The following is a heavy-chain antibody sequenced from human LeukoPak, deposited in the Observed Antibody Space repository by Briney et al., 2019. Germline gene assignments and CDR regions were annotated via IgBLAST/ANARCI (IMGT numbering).Heavy chain of an antibody. D-gene: IGHD1-26*01. CDR1: GFTVSSNY. CDR3: ARSPRIVGAADLYYFDY. V-gene: IGHV3-53*01. J-gene: IGHJ4*02. CDR2: IYSGVRT. Sequence: GGSLRLSCAASGFTVSSNYMTWVRRAPGKGLEWVSVIYSGVRTYYADSVKGRFTISRDNSQNTLYLQMNSLSAEDTAVYYCARSPRIVGAADLYYFDYWGQGTLVTVSS.